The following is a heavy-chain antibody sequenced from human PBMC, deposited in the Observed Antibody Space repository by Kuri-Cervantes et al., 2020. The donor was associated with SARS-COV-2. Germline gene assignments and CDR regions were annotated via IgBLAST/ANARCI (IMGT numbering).Heavy chain of an antibody. J-gene: IGHJ2*01. Sequence: SVKVSCKASGGTFSSYAISWVRQAPGQGLEWMGGIIPIFGTANYAQKFQGRVTITTDESTSTAYMELSSLRSEDTAVYYCARDWAAAGFGDMWYFDLWGHGTLVTVSS. D-gene: IGHD6-13*01. CDR3: ARDWAAAGFGDMWYFDL. CDR1: GGTFSSYA. CDR2: IIPIFGTA. V-gene: IGHV1-69*05.